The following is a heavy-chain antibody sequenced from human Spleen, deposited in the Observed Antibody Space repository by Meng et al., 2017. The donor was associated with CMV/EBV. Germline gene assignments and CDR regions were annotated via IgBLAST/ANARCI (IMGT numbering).Heavy chain of an antibody. CDR2: INDSGDNP. Sequence: ISAMSCVRQAPGKGLEWVSSINDSGDNPVSADSLKGRFTISRDNSKSTLYLQMNNVRAEDTAMYYCARDFSWGCTYSYCYSGGWFDPWGQGTLVTVSS. D-gene: IGHD2-21*02. CDR3: ARDFSWGCTYSYCYSGGWFDP. CDR1: ISA. V-gene: IGHV3-23*01. J-gene: IGHJ5*02.